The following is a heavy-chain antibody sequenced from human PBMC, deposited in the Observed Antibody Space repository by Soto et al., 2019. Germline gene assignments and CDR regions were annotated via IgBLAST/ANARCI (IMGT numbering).Heavy chain of an antibody. J-gene: IGHJ2*01. CDR2: ISWNGGGM. CDR1: GFTFDDYA. V-gene: IGHV3-9*01. D-gene: IGHD4-17*01. CDR3: ARDPLSYGDYAQTYWYFDL. Sequence: EEQLVESGGGLVQPGRSLRLSCAASGFTFDDYALHWVRQYPGKGLEWVSGISWNGGGMGYADSVKGRFTISRDNAKNFLYLQMNSLRADDTAVYYCARDPLSYGDYAQTYWYFDLWGRGTRVTVSS.